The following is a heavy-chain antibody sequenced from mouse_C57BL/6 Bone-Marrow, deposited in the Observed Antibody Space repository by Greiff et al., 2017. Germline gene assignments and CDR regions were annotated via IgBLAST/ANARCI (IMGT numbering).Heavy chain of an antibody. Sequence: QVHVKQPGAELVMPGASVKLSCKASGYTFTRYWMHWVKQRPGQGLEWIGEIDPSDSYTNYNQKFKGKSTLTVDKSSSTAYMQLSSLTSEDSAVYYCAREEIYSDYGFAYWGQGTLVTVSA. CDR1: GYTFTRYW. V-gene: IGHV1-69*01. CDR2: IDPSDSYT. CDR3: AREEIYSDYGFAY. J-gene: IGHJ3*01. D-gene: IGHD2-4*01.